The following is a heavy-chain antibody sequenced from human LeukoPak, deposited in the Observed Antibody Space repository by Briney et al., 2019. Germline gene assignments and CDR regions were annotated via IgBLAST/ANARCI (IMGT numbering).Heavy chain of an antibody. Sequence: PGGPLRLSCAASGFTFSSYAMSWVRQAPGKGLEWVSAISGSGGSTYYADSVKGRFTISRDNSKNTLYLQMNSLRAEDTAVYYCAKGDYDFWSGYLVYWGQGTLVTVSS. CDR2: ISGSGGST. D-gene: IGHD3-3*01. V-gene: IGHV3-23*01. J-gene: IGHJ4*02. CDR3: AKGDYDFWSGYLVY. CDR1: GFTFSSYA.